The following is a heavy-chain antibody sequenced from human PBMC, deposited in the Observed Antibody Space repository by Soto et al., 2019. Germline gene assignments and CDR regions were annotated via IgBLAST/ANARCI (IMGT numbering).Heavy chain of an antibody. J-gene: IGHJ4*02. Sequence: QVQLQESGPGLVRASATLSRSCTGSGVSLSSFYWNWIRQPAGGGLEWIGRVYVHGTTTYNPSLKIRITLSLDPSTNQDSLNMRSVTAADTALYFCAADTGGGARAFEDWGQGMLATVSS. V-gene: IGHV4-4*07. CDR2: VYVHGTT. CDR3: AADTGGGARAFED. D-gene: IGHD3-16*01. CDR1: GVSLSSFY.